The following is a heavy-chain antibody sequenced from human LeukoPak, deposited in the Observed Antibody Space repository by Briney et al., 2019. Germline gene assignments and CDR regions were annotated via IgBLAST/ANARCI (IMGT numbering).Heavy chain of an antibody. CDR2: INHSGST. Sequence: SETLSLTCAVYGGSFGGYYWSWIRQPPGKGLEWIGEINHSGSTNYNPSLKSRVTISVDTSKNQFSLKLSSVTAADTAVYYCARPDYYDSSGPYFDYWGQGTLVTVSS. CDR1: GGSFGGYY. D-gene: IGHD3-22*01. CDR3: ARPDYYDSSGPYFDY. V-gene: IGHV4-34*01. J-gene: IGHJ4*02.